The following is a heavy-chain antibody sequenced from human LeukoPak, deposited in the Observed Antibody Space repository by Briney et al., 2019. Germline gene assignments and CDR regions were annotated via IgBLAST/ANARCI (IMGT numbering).Heavy chain of an antibody. V-gene: IGHV3-7*04. J-gene: IGHJ4*02. Sequence: GSLRLSCVASGFPFSSYWMTLVRPAPGKGLEWVANIKQDGSKKSYVDSVKGRFTISRDNAKNSLYLQMNSLRAEDTAIYYCTRVGYIDEGIDYWGQGTLVTVSS. CDR2: IKQDGSKK. D-gene: IGHD5-24*01. CDR3: TRVGYIDEGIDY. CDR1: GFPFSSYW.